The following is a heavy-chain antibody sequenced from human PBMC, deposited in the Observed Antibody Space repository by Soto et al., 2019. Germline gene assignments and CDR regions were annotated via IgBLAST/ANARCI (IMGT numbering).Heavy chain of an antibody. V-gene: IGHV3-66*01. Sequence: GGSLRLSCAASGFTVSSNYMSWVRQAPGKGLEWVSVIYSGGSTYYAGSVKGRFTISRDNSKNTLYLQMNSLRAEDTAVYYCAKDKYSSLSKSSYYHYGKDVWGQGTTVTVSS. CDR2: IYSGGST. CDR3: AKDKYSSLSKSSYYHYGKDV. D-gene: IGHD6-6*01. J-gene: IGHJ6*02. CDR1: GFTVSSNY.